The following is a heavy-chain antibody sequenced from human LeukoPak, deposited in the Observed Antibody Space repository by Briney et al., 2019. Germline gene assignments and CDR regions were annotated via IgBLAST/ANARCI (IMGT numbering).Heavy chain of an antibody. D-gene: IGHD2-2*02. CDR3: AKDRISRYCSSTSCYSYYMDV. Sequence: GGSLRLSCAASGFTFSSYAMSWVRQAPGKGLEWVSAISGSGGSTYYADSVKGRFTISRDNSKNTLYLQMNSLRAEDTAVYYCAKDRISRYCSSTSCYSYYMDVWGKGTTVTVSS. J-gene: IGHJ6*03. V-gene: IGHV3-23*01. CDR2: ISGSGGST. CDR1: GFTFSSYA.